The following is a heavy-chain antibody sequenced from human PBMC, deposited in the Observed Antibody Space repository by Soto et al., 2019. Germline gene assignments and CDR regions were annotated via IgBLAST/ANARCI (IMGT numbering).Heavy chain of an antibody. J-gene: IGHJ4*02. V-gene: IGHV1-18*01. Sequence: QVQLVQSGGEVKRPGASVRVSCKASGYTFNTYGISWVRQAPGQGLEWMGWISAYNGHTDYAQKLQGRVTMTTDTSTNTISMELRGLRSDDTAVYYCARGRTWGARDFDYWGQGTLVTVSS. CDR2: ISAYNGHT. CDR1: GYTFNTYG. D-gene: IGHD3-16*01. CDR3: ARGRTWGARDFDY.